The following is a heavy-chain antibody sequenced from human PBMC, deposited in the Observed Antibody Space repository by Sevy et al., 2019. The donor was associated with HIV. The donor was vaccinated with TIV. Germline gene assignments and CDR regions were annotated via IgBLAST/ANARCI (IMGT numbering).Heavy chain of an antibody. CDR1: GFTFSSYG. J-gene: IGHJ4*02. V-gene: IGHV3-33*06. CDR3: AKGQGYFDY. Sequence: GGSLRLSCAASGFTFSSYGMHWVRQAPGKGLEWVALIWYDGSNKYYADSVKGRFTISRDNSKNTLYLQMNSLRAEDTAVYYCAKGQGYFDYWGQGTLVIVSS. CDR2: IWYDGSNK.